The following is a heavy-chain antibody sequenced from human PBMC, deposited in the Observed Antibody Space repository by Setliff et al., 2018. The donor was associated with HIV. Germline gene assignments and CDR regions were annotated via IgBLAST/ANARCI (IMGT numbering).Heavy chain of an antibody. Sequence: PGGSLRLSCTASEFTFSRYWMSWVRQAPGKGLEFVSFIDPTGANYIYYANPVKGRFTISRDNAKNSLYLQMDSLKSEDTAVYYCARDQAYYYDNSAYYPDAFDLWGQGTMVTVSS. CDR3: ARDQAYYYDNSAYYPDAFDL. V-gene: IGHV3-21*04. CDR2: IDPTGANYI. CDR1: EFTFSRYW. D-gene: IGHD3-22*01. J-gene: IGHJ3*01.